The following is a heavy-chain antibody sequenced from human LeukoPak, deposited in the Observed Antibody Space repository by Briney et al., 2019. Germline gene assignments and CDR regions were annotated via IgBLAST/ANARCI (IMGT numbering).Heavy chain of an antibody. Sequence: AGGSLRLSCAASGFTFSSYSMNWVRQAPGKGLEWVSSISSSSSYIYYADSVKGRFTISRDNAKNSLYLQMNSLRAEDTAVYYCARDGHDYGGRGFDYWGQGTLVTVSS. V-gene: IGHV3-21*01. J-gene: IGHJ4*02. CDR1: GFTFSSYS. CDR2: ISSSSSYI. CDR3: ARDGHDYGGRGFDY. D-gene: IGHD4-23*01.